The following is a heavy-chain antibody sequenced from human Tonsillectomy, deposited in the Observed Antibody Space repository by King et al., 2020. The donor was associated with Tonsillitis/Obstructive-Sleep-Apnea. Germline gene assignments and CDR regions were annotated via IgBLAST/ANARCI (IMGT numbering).Heavy chain of an antibody. Sequence: VQLQESGPGLVKPSETLSLTCTVSGGSISSYYWSWIRQPPGKGLEWIGYIYYSGSTNYNPSLKSRVTISVDTSKNQFSLKLSSVTAADTAVYYCARGIRCFGVIINYYCDFGGQGTLVTVSS. CDR1: GGSISSYY. CDR2: IYYSGST. CDR3: ARGIRCFGVIINYYCDF. D-gene: IGHD3-3*01. J-gene: IGHJ4*02. V-gene: IGHV4-59*01.